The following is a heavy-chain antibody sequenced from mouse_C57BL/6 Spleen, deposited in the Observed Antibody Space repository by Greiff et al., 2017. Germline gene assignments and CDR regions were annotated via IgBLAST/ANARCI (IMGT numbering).Heavy chain of an antibody. V-gene: IGHV1-52*01. Sequence: QVQLQQPGAELVRPGSSVKLSCKASGYTFTSYWMHWVKQRPIQGLEWIGNIDPSDSDTHYNQKFKDKATLTVDKSSSTAYMQLSSLTSEDSAVXYCARSSRGGVAYWGQGTLGTVSA. J-gene: IGHJ3*01. CDR1: GYTFTSYW. CDR2: IDPSDSDT. CDR3: ARSSRGGVAY.